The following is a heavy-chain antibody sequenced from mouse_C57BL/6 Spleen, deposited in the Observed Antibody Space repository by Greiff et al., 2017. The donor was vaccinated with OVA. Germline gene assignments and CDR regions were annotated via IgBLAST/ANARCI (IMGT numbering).Heavy chain of an antibody. Sequence: VKLLESGAELVKPGASVKISCKASGYAFSSSWMNWVKQRPGKGLEWIGQIYPGDGDTNYNGKFKGKATLTADKSSSTAYMQLSSLTSEDSAVYFCARGTAQARAWFAYWGQGTLVTVSA. CDR2: IYPGDGDT. V-gene: IGHV1-80*01. CDR3: ARGTAQARAWFAY. D-gene: IGHD3-2*02. J-gene: IGHJ3*01. CDR1: GYAFSSSW.